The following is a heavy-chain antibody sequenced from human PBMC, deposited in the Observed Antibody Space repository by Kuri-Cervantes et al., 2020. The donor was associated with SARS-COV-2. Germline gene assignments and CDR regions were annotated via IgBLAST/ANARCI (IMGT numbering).Heavy chain of an antibody. CDR1: GGSISSSSYH. D-gene: IGHD3-16*01. J-gene: IGHJ4*02. CDR2: INHSGSS. Sequence: SETLSLTCTVSGGSISSSSYHWGWVRQPPGRGLEWIGEINHSGSSNYSPSLKSRVTISVDTSKNQFSLKLRSVTAADTAMYYCASDVGGGETFDFWGQGTLVTVSS. V-gene: IGHV4-39*07. CDR3: ASDVGGGETFDF.